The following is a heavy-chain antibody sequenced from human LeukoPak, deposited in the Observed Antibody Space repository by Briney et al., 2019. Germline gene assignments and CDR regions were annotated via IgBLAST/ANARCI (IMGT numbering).Heavy chain of an antibody. V-gene: IGHV3-21*01. CDR2: IGPTGTDR. J-gene: IGHJ4*02. D-gene: IGHD1-14*01. CDR1: GFTFSSYG. CDR3: ATETIGRHYDY. Sequence: SGGSLRLSCAASGFTFSSYGFNWVRQAPGKGLEWVSSIGPTGTDRYYADSVRGRFTISRDNAKNSMYLQMDSLRDEDTAVYYCATETIGRHYDYWGQGTLLTVSS.